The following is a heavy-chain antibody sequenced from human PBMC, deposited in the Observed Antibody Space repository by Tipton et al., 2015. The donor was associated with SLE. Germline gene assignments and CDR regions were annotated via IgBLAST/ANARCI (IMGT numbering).Heavy chain of an antibody. V-gene: IGHV4-34*01. D-gene: IGHD1-26*01. Sequence: TLSLTCAVYGGSFSGYYWSWIRQPPGKGLEWIGEINHRGSSKYNPSLKSRVTISVDRSKNQFSLKLASVTAADTAVYYCARSGGYMSGSYYWGQGTLVTVSS. J-gene: IGHJ4*02. CDR2: INHRGSS. CDR1: GGSFSGYY. CDR3: ARSGGYMSGSYY.